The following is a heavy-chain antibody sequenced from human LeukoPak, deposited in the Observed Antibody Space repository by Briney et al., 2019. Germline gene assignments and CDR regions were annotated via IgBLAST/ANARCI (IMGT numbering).Heavy chain of an antibody. V-gene: IGHV3-30*18. Sequence: GGSLRLSCAASGFNFSSYGMHWVRQAPGKGLEWVAVISYDGSNKYYADSVKGRFTISRDNSKNTLYLQMNSLRAEDTAVYYCANAASYDSSGYSIWGQGTMVTVSS. CDR2: ISYDGSNK. CDR1: GFNFSSYG. CDR3: ANAASYDSSGYSI. D-gene: IGHD3-22*01. J-gene: IGHJ3*02.